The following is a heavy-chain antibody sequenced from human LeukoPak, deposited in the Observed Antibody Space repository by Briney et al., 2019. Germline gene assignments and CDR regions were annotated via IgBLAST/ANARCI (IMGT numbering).Heavy chain of an antibody. D-gene: IGHD3-22*01. Sequence: GGSLKLSCAASGFTFSSYSMHWVRQAPGKGLEWVSSISSSSSYIYYADSVKGRFTISRDNAMNSLYLQMNSLRAEDKAVYYCARRDSSGYSYFDYWGQGTLVTVSS. V-gene: IGHV3-21*01. CDR1: GFTFSSYS. CDR3: ARRDSSGYSYFDY. J-gene: IGHJ4*02. CDR2: ISSSSSYI.